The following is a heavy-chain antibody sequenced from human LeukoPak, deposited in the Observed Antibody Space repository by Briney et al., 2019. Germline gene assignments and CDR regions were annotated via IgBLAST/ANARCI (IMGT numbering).Heavy chain of an antibody. CDR2: TFKSGST. CDR1: GDSISRYS. D-gene: IGHD6-13*01. CDR3: ARAPGAAAGPYYYYYYGMDV. Sequence: SETLSLTCIVSGDSISRYSWSWVRLPPGKGLDWITYTFKSGSTYYNPFLKSRVTISVDTSKNQFSLRLNSLTAADTAVYYCARAPGAAAGPYYYYYYGMDVWGQGTTVTVSS. V-gene: IGHV4-59*01. J-gene: IGHJ6*02.